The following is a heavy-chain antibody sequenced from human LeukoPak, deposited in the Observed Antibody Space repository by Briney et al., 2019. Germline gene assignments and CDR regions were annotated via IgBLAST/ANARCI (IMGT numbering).Heavy chain of an antibody. CDR1: GYTLTDYY. V-gene: IGHV1-2*02. CDR3: ARGRRILGGPENAGDFFDF. CDR2: INPNSGAT. D-gene: IGHD7-27*01. Sequence: ASVKVSCKASGYTLTDYYLHWVRRAPGHGLKWMGWINPNSGATHYAQSFQARVTMTRDTSIGSGYMELTGLESADTAVYYCARGRRILGGPENAGDFFDFWGQGSLVTVSS. J-gene: IGHJ4*03.